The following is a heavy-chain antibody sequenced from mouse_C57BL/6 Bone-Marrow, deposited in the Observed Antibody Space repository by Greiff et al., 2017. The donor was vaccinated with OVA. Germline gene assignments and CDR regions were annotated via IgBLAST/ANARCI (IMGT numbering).Heavy chain of an antibody. CDR2: IDPEDGET. Sequence: EVKLMESGAELVKPGASVKLSCTASGFNIKDYYMHWVKQRTEQGLEWIGRIDPEDGETKYAPKFQGKATITADTSSNTAYLQLNSLTSEDTAVYYCASPSTVVAPYYAMDYWGQGTSVTVSS. CDR3: ASPSTVVAPYYAMDY. CDR1: GFNIKDYY. V-gene: IGHV14-2*01. J-gene: IGHJ4*01. D-gene: IGHD1-1*01.